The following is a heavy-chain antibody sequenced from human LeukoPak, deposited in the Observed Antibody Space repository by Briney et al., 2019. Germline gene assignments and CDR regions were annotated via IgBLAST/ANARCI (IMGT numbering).Heavy chain of an antibody. D-gene: IGHD3-3*01. CDR1: GFTFSSYA. CDR3: ARPRITIFGVPSDAFDI. J-gene: IGHJ3*02. Sequence: PGGSLRLSCAASGFTFSSYAMHWVRQAPGKGLEWVAVISYDGSNKYYADSVKGRFTISRDNSKNTLYLQMNSLRAEDTAVYYCARPRITIFGVPSDAFDIWGQGTMVTVSS. V-gene: IGHV3-30-3*01. CDR2: ISYDGSNK.